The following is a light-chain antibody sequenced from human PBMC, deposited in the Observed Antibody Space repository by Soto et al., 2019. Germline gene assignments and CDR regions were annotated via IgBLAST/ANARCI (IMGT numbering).Light chain of an antibody. CDR3: YSFAGGATFV. J-gene: IGLJ2*01. CDR1: RSDIGASNS. Sequence: QSVLTQPASVSGSPGQSITISCAGTRSDIGASNSVSWYQHLPGRPPTLIIYEANKRPSGVSDRFSGSRSGTTASLTISALQAEDEADYSCYSFAGGATFVFGGGTKVTVL. V-gene: IGLV2-23*02. CDR2: EAN.